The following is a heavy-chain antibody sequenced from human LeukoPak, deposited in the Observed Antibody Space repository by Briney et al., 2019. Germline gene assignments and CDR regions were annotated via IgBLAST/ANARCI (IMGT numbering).Heavy chain of an antibody. CDR3: ANFRGGVPFDY. V-gene: IGHV3-30*04. D-gene: IGHD2-8*02. CDR2: MSYDGSNK. CDR1: GFTFTNYG. Sequence: GGSLRLSCAASGFTFTNYGMHWVRQAPGKGLEWMTVMSYDGSNKYYADSVKGRFTISRDNSKNTLYLQMNSLRAEDTAVYYCANFRGGVPFDYWGQGTLVTVSS. J-gene: IGHJ4*02.